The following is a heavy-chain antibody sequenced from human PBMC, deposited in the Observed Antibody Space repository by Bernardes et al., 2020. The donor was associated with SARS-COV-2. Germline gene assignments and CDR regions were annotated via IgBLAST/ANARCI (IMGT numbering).Heavy chain of an antibody. D-gene: IGHD5-18*01. CDR1: GFTFSSSG. V-gene: IGHV3-30*18. CDR3: AKAGYSYGYPEYYFDY. CDR2: ISYDGSNQ. Sequence: GRSLVLSCAASGFTFSSSGMHWVRQAPGPGLEWVAVISYDGSNQYYADSVKGRFTISRDNSKNTLYLQMNSLRAEDTAVYYCAKAGYSYGYPEYYFDYWGQGTLVTVSS. J-gene: IGHJ4*02.